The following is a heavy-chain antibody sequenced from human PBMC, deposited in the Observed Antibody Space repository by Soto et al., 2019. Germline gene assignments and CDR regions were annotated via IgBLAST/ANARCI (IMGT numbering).Heavy chain of an antibody. V-gene: IGHV3-48*01. J-gene: IGHJ5*02. CDR1: GFTFMGYS. Sequence: RASLTLAPGASGFTFMGYSVNWVRQTPGKGLEWVSFINTGSSSIYYADSVKGRFTVSRDNAKNSLYLQMNGLRAEDTAVYYCATKVPDAYNREFDPWGQGTLHTVSS. CDR3: ATKVPDAYNREFDP. D-gene: IGHD1-20*01. CDR2: INTGSSSI.